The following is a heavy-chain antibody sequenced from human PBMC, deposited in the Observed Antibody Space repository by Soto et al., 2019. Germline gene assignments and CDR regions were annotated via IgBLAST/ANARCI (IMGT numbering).Heavy chain of an antibody. D-gene: IGHD2-2*02. J-gene: IGHJ5*02. CDR3: ARVDIVVVPAAILGLNWFDP. Sequence: PGESLKISCKGSGYSFTSYWIGWVRQMPGKGLAWMGIIYPGDSDTRYSPSFQGQVTISADKSISTAYLQWSSLKASDTAMYYCARVDIVVVPAAILGLNWFDPWGQGTLVTVSS. CDR1: GYSFTSYW. CDR2: IYPGDSDT. V-gene: IGHV5-51*01.